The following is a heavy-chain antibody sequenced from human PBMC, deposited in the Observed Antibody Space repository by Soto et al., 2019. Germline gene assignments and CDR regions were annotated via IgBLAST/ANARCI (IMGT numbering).Heavy chain of an antibody. V-gene: IGHV3-48*01. CDR1: GFTFSSYS. CDR2: ISSSSSTI. CDR3: ARLGIVVVPAAMYFAY. J-gene: IGHJ4*02. Sequence: GGSLRLSCSASGFTFSSYSMNWVRQAPGKGLEWVSYISSSSSTIYYADSVKGRFTISRDNAKNSLYLQMNSLRAEDTAVYYCARLGIVVVPAAMYFAYWGQGTLVTVSS. D-gene: IGHD2-2*03.